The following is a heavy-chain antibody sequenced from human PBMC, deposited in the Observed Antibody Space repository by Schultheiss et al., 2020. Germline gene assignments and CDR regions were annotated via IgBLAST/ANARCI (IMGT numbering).Heavy chain of an antibody. J-gene: IGHJ5*02. Sequence: SVKVSCKASGGTFSSYAISWVRQAPGQGLEWMGGIIPIFGTANYAQKFQGRVTITADESTSTAYMELSSLRSEDTAVYYCARVITGTRRWFDPWGQGTLVTVSS. CDR3: ARVITGTRRWFDP. V-gene: IGHV1-69*13. CDR2: IIPIFGTA. CDR1: GGTFSSYA. D-gene: IGHD1-7*01.